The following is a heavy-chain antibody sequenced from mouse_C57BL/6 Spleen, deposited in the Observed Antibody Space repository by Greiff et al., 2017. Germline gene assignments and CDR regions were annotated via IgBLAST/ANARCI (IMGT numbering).Heavy chain of an antibody. CDR2: ISSGGDYI. V-gene: IGHV5-9-1*02. CDR1: GFTFSSYA. CDR3: TRELRYAMDY. Sequence: EVKLVESGEGLVKPGGSLKLSCAASGFTFSSYAMSWVRQTPEKRLEWVAYISSGGDYIYYADTVKGRFTISRDNARNTLYRQMSSLKSEGTAMYYCTRELRYAMDYWGQGTSVTVSS. D-gene: IGHD2-12*01. J-gene: IGHJ4*01.